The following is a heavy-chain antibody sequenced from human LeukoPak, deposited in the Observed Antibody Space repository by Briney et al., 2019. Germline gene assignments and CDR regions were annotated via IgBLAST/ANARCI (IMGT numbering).Heavy chain of an antibody. CDR1: GFTFSSYA. J-gene: IGHJ6*02. CDR2: ISYDGSNK. CDR3: ARDRGQWELLFHYYGMDV. D-gene: IGHD1-26*01. Sequence: GRSLRLSCAASGFTFSSYAMHWVRQAPGKGLEWVAVISYDGSNKYYADSVKGRFTISRDNSKNTLYLQMNSLRAEDTAVYYCARDRGQWELLFHYYGMDVWGQGTTVTVSS. V-gene: IGHV3-30-3*01.